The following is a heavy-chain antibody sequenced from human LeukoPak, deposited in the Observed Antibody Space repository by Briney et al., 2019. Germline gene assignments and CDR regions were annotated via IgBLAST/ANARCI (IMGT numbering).Heavy chain of an antibody. J-gene: IGHJ4*02. V-gene: IGHV5-51*01. D-gene: IGHD2-15*01. CDR3: ARQPPYCSGGSCYSDY. Sequence: GESLKISCKGSGYSFTSYWIGWVRQMPGKGLEWMGIIYPGDSDTRYSPSFQGQVTISADKSISTAYLQWSSLKASDTAMYYCARQPPYCSGGSCYSDYWGQGTLVTVSS. CDR1: GYSFTSYW. CDR2: IYPGDSDT.